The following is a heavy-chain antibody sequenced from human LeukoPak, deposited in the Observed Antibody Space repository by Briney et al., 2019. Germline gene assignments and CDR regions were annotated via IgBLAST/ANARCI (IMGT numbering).Heavy chain of an antibody. CDR3: ARLSSRVGYFDY. Sequence: SETLSLTCTVSGGSISSYYWSWIRQPPGKGLEWIGYIYYSGSTNYSPSLKSRVTISVDTSKNQFSLKLSSVTAADTAVYYCARLSSRVGYFDYWGQGTLVTVSS. D-gene: IGHD2-2*01. V-gene: IGHV4-59*08. J-gene: IGHJ4*02. CDR2: IYYSGST. CDR1: GGSISSYY.